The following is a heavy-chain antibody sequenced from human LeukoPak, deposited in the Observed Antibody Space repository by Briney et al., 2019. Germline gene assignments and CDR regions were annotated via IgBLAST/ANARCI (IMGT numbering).Heavy chain of an antibody. CDR3: AKTKQGSGYLDY. Sequence: GGSLRLSCAASGFTFTSYALKWVRQAPGKGLEWVSVISGAGGTTYYADSVKGRFTISRDNSKNTVYLQMDSLRAEDTAVYYCAKTKQGSGYLDYWGQGTLVTVSS. CDR1: GFTFTSYA. CDR2: ISGAGGTT. V-gene: IGHV3-23*01. J-gene: IGHJ4*02. D-gene: IGHD3-10*01.